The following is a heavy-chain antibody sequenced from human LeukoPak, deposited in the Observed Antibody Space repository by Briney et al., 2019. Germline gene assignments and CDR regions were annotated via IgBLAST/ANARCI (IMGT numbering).Heavy chain of an antibody. D-gene: IGHD6-13*01. Sequence: PGGSLRLSCAASGFTFSSYAMHWVRQAPGKGLEWVAVISYDGSNKYYADSVKGRFTISRDNSKNTLYLQMNSLRAEDTAVFYCAKDRQPNSYRSSWLDYWGQGTLVTVSS. CDR2: ISYDGSNK. CDR1: GFTFSSYA. CDR3: AKDRQPNSYRSSWLDY. V-gene: IGHV3-30*04. J-gene: IGHJ4*02.